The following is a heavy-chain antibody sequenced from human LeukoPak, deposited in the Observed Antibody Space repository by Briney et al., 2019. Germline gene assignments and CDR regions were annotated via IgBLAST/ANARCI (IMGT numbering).Heavy chain of an antibody. V-gene: IGHV1-69*05. J-gene: IGHJ3*02. D-gene: IGHD3-22*01. Sequence: SVKVSCKASGGTFSSYAISWVRQAPGQGLEWMGGIIPIFGTANYAQKFQGRVTITTDESTSTAYMELSSLRSEDTAVYYCASPYYYDSSGHSTDAFDIWGQGTMVTVSS. CDR1: GGTFSSYA. CDR2: IIPIFGTA. CDR3: ASPYYYDSSGHSTDAFDI.